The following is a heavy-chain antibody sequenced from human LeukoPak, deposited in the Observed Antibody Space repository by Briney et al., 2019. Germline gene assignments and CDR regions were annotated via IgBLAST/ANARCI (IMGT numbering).Heavy chain of an antibody. Sequence: ASVKVSCKTSGYTFIGYYMHWVRQAPGQGLEWMGWINPNSGDTNYAQKFQGRVTMTRDTSISTAYMELSRLTSDDTAVYYCLRYFAYFDYWGQGTLVTVSS. D-gene: IGHD3-9*01. J-gene: IGHJ4*02. V-gene: IGHV1-2*02. CDR3: LRYFAYFDY. CDR2: INPNSGDT. CDR1: GYTFIGYY.